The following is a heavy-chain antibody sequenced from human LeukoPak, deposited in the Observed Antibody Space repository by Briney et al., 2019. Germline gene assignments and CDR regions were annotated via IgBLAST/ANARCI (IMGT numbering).Heavy chain of an antibody. V-gene: IGHV3-48*04. CDR3: AELGVTMIGGV. CDR1: GFTFSSYG. Sequence: PGGSLRLSCAGSGFTFSSYGMNWVRQAPGKGLEWVSYISSSGSTIYYADSAKGRFTISRDNAKNSLYLQMNSLRAEDTAVYYCAELGVTMIGGVWGKGTTVTISS. J-gene: IGHJ6*04. D-gene: IGHD3-10*02. CDR2: ISSSGSTI.